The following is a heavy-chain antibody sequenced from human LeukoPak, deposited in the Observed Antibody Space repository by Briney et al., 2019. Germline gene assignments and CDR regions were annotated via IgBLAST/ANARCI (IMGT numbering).Heavy chain of an antibody. CDR1: GGSINSYY. Sequence: SETLSLTCTVSGGSINSYYWSWIRQPPGKGLEWIGYIYYSGSTNYNPSLKSRVTISVDTSKNQFSLKLSSVTAADTAVYYCARRGSYRPYYFDYWGQGTLVTVSS. CDR2: IYYSGST. J-gene: IGHJ4*02. D-gene: IGHD3-16*02. V-gene: IGHV4-59*01. CDR3: ARRGSYRPYYFDY.